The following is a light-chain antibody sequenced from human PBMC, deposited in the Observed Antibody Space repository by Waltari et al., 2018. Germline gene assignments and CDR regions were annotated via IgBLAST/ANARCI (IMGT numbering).Light chain of an antibody. CDR3: GTWDTNLSAWV. CDR2: ENN. CDR1: DFKIEKKF. J-gene: IGLJ3*02. V-gene: IGLV1-51*02. Sequence: QSVLTQPPSVSAAPGQKVTISCSGSDFKIEKKFVSWYQQLPGTAPKLLIFENNRRPSGVPNRCSGSESGTSATLGITGLQTGDEADYYCGTWDTNLSAWVFGGGTKLTVL.